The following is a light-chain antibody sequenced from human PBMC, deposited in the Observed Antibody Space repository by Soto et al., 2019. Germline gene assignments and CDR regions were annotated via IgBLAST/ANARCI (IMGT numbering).Light chain of an antibody. CDR3: SSYAGSNNDV. V-gene: IGLV2-8*01. Sequence: QSVLTQPPSASGSPGQSVTISCTGTSSDVGGYNYVSWYQQHPGKAPKLMIYEASKRPSGVPDRFSGSKSGNTASLTVSGLQAEDEADYYCSSYAGSNNDVFGTGTKLTVL. J-gene: IGLJ1*01. CDR2: EAS. CDR1: SSDVGGYNY.